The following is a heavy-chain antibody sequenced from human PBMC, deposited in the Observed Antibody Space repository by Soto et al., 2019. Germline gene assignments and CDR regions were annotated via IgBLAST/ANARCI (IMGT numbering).Heavy chain of an antibody. CDR2: INPSDGST. V-gene: IGHV1-46*01. CDR1: GYMFTSYS. D-gene: IGHD2-21*01. CDR3: ARMWRGGVFDD. J-gene: IGHJ4*02. Sequence: ASVKVSCKASGYMFTSYSMHWLRQAPGQGLEWMAIINPSDGSTTYAQKFQGRVTVTRDTSTSTVHMEVSSLRADDTAVYYCARMWRGGVFDDWGQGTLVTVSS.